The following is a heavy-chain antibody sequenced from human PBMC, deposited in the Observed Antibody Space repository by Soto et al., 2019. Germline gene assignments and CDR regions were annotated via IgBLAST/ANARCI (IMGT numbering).Heavy chain of an antibody. D-gene: IGHD2-15*01. J-gene: IGHJ6*02. CDR1: GGSISSYY. CDR3: ARRCSGGSCYPYYGMDV. V-gene: IGHV4-59*08. CDR2: IYYSGST. Sequence: LSLTCTVSGGSISSYYWSWIRQPPGKGLEWIGYIYYSGSTNYNPSLKSRVTISVDTSKNQFSLKLNSVTAADTAVYYCARRCSGGSCYPYYGMDVWGQGTKVTVSS.